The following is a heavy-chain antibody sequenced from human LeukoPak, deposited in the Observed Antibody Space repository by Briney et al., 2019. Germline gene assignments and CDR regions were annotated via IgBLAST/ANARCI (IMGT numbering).Heavy chain of an antibody. D-gene: IGHD2-2*01. J-gene: IGHJ5*02. CDR1: GLTFNSYW. CDR2: INGDASNT. Sequence: GGSLRLSCAASGLTFNSYWMHWVRQVAGKGLVWVARINGDASNTTYADSVKGRFTISRDNAKNTLYLQMNSLRVDDTAVYYCARAMPHDNWFDPWGQGSLVTISS. CDR3: ARAMPHDNWFDP. V-gene: IGHV3-74*03.